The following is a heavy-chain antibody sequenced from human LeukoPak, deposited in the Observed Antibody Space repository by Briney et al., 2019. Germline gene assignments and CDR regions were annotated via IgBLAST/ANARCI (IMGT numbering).Heavy chain of an antibody. J-gene: IGHJ4*02. D-gene: IGHD5-24*01. Sequence: SVKVSCKASGGTFSSYAISWVRQAPGQGLEWMGRIIPILGIANYAQKFQGRVTITADKSTSTAYMELSSLRSEDTAVYYCASLQGRGSFFISLDYWGQGTLVTVSS. CDR1: GGTFSSYA. CDR2: IIPILGIA. CDR3: ASLQGRGSFFISLDY. V-gene: IGHV1-69*04.